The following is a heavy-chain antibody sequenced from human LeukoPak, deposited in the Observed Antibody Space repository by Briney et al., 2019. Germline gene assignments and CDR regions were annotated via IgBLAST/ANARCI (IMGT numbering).Heavy chain of an antibody. Sequence: SETLSLTCTVSGGSISSYYFSWIRQPPGKGLEWIGYIYYSGSTNYNPSLKSRVTMSVDTSKNQFSLKLSSVTAADTAVYYCARILWFGELSPNWFDPWGQGTLVTVSS. CDR2: IYYSGST. D-gene: IGHD3-10*01. CDR1: GGSISSYY. V-gene: IGHV4-59*08. J-gene: IGHJ5*02. CDR3: ARILWFGELSPNWFDP.